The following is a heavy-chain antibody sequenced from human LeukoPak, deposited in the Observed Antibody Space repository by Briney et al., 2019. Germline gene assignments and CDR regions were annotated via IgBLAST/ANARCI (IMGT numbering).Heavy chain of an antibody. Sequence: SETLSLTCAVYGGSFSGYYWSWIRQPPGKGLEWIGEINHSGSTNYNPSLKSRVTISVDTSKNQLSLKLSSVTAADTAVYYCARAGSGWAYSSDYWGQGTLVTVSS. CDR1: GGSFSGYY. J-gene: IGHJ4*02. V-gene: IGHV4-34*01. CDR2: INHSGST. D-gene: IGHD6-19*01. CDR3: ARAGSGWAYSSDY.